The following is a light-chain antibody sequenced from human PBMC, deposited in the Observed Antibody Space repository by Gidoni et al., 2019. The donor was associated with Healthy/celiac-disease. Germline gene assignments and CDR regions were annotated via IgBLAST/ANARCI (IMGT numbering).Light chain of an antibody. Sequence: QAVLTQPPLVSGTPGQRVTISCSGTYSSVGTNTVNWYQQFPGAAPRLLLLNNSRRPSGVPDRYSGSKSGTSASLAISGLQSEDAADYFCASWEDTLNGPVFGGGTKVTVL. CDR2: NNS. CDR1: YSSVGTNT. J-gene: IGLJ3*02. CDR3: ASWEDTLNGPV. V-gene: IGLV1-44*01.